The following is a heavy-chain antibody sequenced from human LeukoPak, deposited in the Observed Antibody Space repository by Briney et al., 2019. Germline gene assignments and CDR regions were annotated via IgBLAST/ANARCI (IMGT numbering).Heavy chain of an antibody. CDR2: LNYSGTT. CDR1: GGSISGSTSY. D-gene: IGHD3-10*01. V-gene: IGHV4-39*07. CDR3: SIYDSDTGDFDP. J-gene: IGHJ5*02. Sequence: PSETLSLTCTVSGGSISGSTSYWGWIRQSPGKGLEWIGLLNYSGTTYYNPSFKSRVSISIDRSRTQFSLKLSSVTAADTAFYYCSIYDSDTGDFDPWGQGTLVTISS.